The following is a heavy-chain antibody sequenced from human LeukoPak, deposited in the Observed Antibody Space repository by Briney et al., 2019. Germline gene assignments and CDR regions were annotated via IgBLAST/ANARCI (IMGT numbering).Heavy chain of an antibody. V-gene: IGHV1-46*01. D-gene: IGHD2-2*01. CDR3: AREESTRIDY. CDR2: INPSGGST. J-gene: IGHJ4*02. Sequence: ASVKVSCKASGGTFSSYAISWVRQAPGQGLEWMGIINPSGGSTSYAQKFQGRVTMTRDTSTSTVYMELSSLRSEDTAVYYCAREESTRIDYWGQGTLVTVSS. CDR1: GGTFSSYA.